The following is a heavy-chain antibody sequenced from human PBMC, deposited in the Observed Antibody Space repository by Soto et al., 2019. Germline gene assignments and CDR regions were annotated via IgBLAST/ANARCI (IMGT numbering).Heavy chain of an antibody. D-gene: IGHD3-10*01. V-gene: IGHV4-39*07. CDR1: GGSISSSGYY. J-gene: IGHJ4*02. CDR2: INHSGST. Sequence: SETLSLTCTVSGGSISSSGYYWSWIRQPPGKGLEWIGEINHSGSTNYNPSLKSRVTISVDTSKNQFSLKLSSVTAADTAVYYCARGIPELLWFGETARSGFDYWGQGTLVTVSS. CDR3: ARGIPELLWFGETARSGFDY.